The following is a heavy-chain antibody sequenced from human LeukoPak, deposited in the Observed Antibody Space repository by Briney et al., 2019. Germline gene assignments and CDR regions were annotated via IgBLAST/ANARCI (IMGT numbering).Heavy chain of an antibody. D-gene: IGHD2-21*01. CDR3: TKDLAFCGGDCYSGADN. CDR1: GFTFSSYS. J-gene: IGHJ4*02. CDR2: ISSSSSYI. Sequence: GGSLRLSCAASGFTFSSYSMNWVRQAPGKGLEWVSSISSSSSYIYYADSVKGRFTISRDNAKNSLYLQMSSLRAEDTAVYYCTKDLAFCGGDCYSGADNWGQGALVTVSS. V-gene: IGHV3-21*04.